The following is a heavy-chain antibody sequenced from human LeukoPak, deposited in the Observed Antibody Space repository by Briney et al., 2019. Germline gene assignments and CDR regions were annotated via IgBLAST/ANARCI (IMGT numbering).Heavy chain of an antibody. CDR1: GFTFSSYS. CDR3: ARNKKGDRYTYGHDS. D-gene: IGHD5-18*01. Sequence: GGSLRLSCAASGFTFSSYSMNWVRQAPGKGLEWVSSISSSSSYIYYADSVKGRFTISRDNAKDSLYLQMNSLRAEDTAVYYCARNKKGDRYTYGHDSWGQGTLVTVSS. CDR2: ISSSSSYI. J-gene: IGHJ4*02. V-gene: IGHV3-21*01.